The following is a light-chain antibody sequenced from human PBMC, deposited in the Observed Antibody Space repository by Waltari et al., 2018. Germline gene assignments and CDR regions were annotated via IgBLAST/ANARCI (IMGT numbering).Light chain of an antibody. CDR1: QSISRW. Sequence: DIQMTQSPSTLAAAAGDRVTLTCRATQSISRWLAWYPQKPGKAPKLLISEASTLKSGVPSRFSGSGSGTEFILTITSLQRDDFATYFCQHYNNYRYTFGQGTKLEI. J-gene: IGKJ2*01. CDR2: EAS. CDR3: QHYNNYRYT. V-gene: IGKV1-5*03.